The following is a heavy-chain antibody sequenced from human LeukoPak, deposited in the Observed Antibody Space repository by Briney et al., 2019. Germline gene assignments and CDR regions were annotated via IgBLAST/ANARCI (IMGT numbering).Heavy chain of an antibody. CDR1: GFTFSTSW. Sequence: PGGSLRLSCAASGFTFSTSWMHWVRQAPGKGLVWVSRIYSDESSIRYADSVKGRFTISRDNSKNTLYLQMNSLRAEDTAVYYCARVRMDLYMDVWGKGTTVTVSS. D-gene: IGHD2-15*01. CDR3: ARVRMDLYMDV. CDR2: IYSDESSI. V-gene: IGHV3-74*01. J-gene: IGHJ6*03.